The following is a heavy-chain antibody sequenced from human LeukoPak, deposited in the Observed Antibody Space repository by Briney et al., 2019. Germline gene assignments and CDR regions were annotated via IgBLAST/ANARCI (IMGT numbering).Heavy chain of an antibody. CDR1: GFTVSSNY. V-gene: IGHV3-53*01. D-gene: IGHD2-21*02. CDR2: IYSGGNT. CDR3: ARASRDGYFDY. J-gene: IGHJ4*02. Sequence: GGSLRLSCAASGFTVSSNYMSWVRQAPGKGLEWVSVIYSGGNTYYADSVQGRFTISRDNSKNTLYLHMNSLRAEDTAVYYCARASRDGYFDYWGQGTLVTVSS.